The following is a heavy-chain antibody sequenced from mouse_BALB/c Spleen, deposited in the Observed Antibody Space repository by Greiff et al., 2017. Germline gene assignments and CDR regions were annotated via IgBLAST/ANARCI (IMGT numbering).Heavy chain of an antibody. V-gene: IGHV1S16*01. Sequence: VQLQPSGAELVKPGASVTLSCTASGYTFTRSYMYWVQQRPGQGLEWIGEINPSNGGTNFTEKFKSKATLTVDTSSSTAYMHLSSLTSEDSAVCYCTSYGNSWVAYWGEGTLVTVSA. D-gene: IGHD2-1*01. J-gene: IGHJ3*01. CDR1: GYTFTRSY. CDR3: TSYGNSWVAY. CDR2: INPSNGGT.